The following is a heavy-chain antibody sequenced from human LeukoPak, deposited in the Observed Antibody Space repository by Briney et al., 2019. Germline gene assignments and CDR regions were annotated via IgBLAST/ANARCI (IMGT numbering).Heavy chain of an antibody. Sequence: GASVKVSCKASGGTFSSYAISWVRQAPGQGLEWMGGIIPIFGTANYAQKFQGRVTITADESTSTAYMELSSLRSEDTAVYYCARGGGSYRYYYYYYMDVWGKGTTVTISS. CDR2: IIPIFGTA. D-gene: IGHD1-26*01. J-gene: IGHJ6*03. CDR3: ARGGGSYRYYYYYYMDV. CDR1: GGTFSSYA. V-gene: IGHV1-69*13.